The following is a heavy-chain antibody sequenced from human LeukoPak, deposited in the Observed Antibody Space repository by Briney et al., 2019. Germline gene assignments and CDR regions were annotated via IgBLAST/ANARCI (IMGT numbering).Heavy chain of an antibody. V-gene: IGHV1-8*01. Sequence: GASVKVSCKASGYTFTSYDINWVRQATGQGLEWMGWMNPNSGNTGYAQKFQGRVTMTRNTSISTAYMELSSLRSEDTAVYYCARKYYGSGSYGYWGQGTLVTVSS. CDR3: ARKYYGSGSYGY. CDR1: GYTFTSYD. CDR2: MNPNSGNT. D-gene: IGHD3-10*01. J-gene: IGHJ4*02.